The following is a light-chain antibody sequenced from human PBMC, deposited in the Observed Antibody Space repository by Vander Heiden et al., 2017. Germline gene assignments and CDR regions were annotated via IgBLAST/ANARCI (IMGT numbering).Light chain of an antibody. CDR3: QQYNNWPPVT. CDR2: GAS. V-gene: IGKV3-15*01. Sequence: EIVMTQSPATLSVSPGEGATLPCRASQSVSSNLAWYQQKPGQAPRLLIYGASTRATGIPARFSGSGSGTEFTLTISSLQSEDFAVYYCQQYNNWPPVTFGGGTKVEIK. J-gene: IGKJ4*01. CDR1: QSVSSN.